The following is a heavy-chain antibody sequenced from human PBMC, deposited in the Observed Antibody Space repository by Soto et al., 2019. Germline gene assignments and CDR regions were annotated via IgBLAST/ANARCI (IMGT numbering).Heavy chain of an antibody. D-gene: IGHD3-3*01. CDR3: ARGPYDFWSGYFLGNVLTEYNWFDP. Sequence: ASVKVSCKASGYTFTSYAMHWVRQAPGQRLEWMGWINAGNGNTKYSQKFQGRVTITRDTSASTAYMELSSLRSEDTAVYYCARGPYDFWSGYFLGNVLTEYNWFDPWGQGTLVTVSS. CDR2: INAGNGNT. CDR1: GYTFTSYA. V-gene: IGHV1-3*01. J-gene: IGHJ5*02.